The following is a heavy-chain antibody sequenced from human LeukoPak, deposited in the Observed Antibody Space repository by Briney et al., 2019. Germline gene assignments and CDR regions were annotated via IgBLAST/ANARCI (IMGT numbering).Heavy chain of an antibody. CDR1: GGTFSSYA. Sequence: SVKVSCKASGGTFSSYAISWVRQAPGQGLEWMGRIIPIFGIANYAQKFQGRVTITADKSTSTAYMELSSLRSEDTAVYYCARDFGGHRSSGWYLWFDPWGQRTLVTVSS. CDR3: ARDFGGHRSSGWYLWFDP. J-gene: IGHJ5*02. D-gene: IGHD6-19*01. CDR2: IIPIFGIA. V-gene: IGHV1-69*04.